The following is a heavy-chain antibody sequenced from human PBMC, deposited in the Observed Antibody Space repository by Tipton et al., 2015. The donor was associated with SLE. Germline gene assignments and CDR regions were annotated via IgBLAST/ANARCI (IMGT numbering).Heavy chain of an antibody. CDR1: GGSITYGGFF. CDR2: ISYSGST. J-gene: IGHJ5*02. V-gene: IGHV4-31*03. CDR3: VRANTMVGWLDL. D-gene: IGHD4-23*01. Sequence: TLSLTCTVSGGSITYGGFFWPWIRQPPGEGLEWMGYISYSGSTDYNPSLKSRLSISVDTSKDHFSLTLTSVTAADTAVYYCVRANTMVGWLDLWGQGTLVTVSS.